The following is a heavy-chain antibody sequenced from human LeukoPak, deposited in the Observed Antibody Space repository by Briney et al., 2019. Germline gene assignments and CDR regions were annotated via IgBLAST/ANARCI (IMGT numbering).Heavy chain of an antibody. D-gene: IGHD4-17*01. V-gene: IGHV3-66*01. Sequence: GGSLRLSCAASGFTVSSNYMSWVRQAPGKGLEWVSVIYSGGSTYYADSVKGRFTISRDNSKNTLYLQMNSLRAEDTAVYYCAREKTRAWARYGDTGFDYWGQGTLVTVSS. CDR2: IYSGGST. CDR3: AREKTRAWARYGDTGFDY. CDR1: GFTVSSNY. J-gene: IGHJ4*02.